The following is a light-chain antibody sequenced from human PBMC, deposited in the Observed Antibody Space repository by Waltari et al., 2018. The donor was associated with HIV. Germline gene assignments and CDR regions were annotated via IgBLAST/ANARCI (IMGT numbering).Light chain of an antibody. CDR1: ESVLKSSSYSHY. CDR2: WAS. CDR3: QQYSGIPYT. J-gene: IGKJ2*01. Sequence: DIVMTQSPDSLVVSLGARATINCKSSESVLKSSSYSHYPAWYQQNTGQRPKLLIYWASIRESGVPDRFRASGSGTDFTLTITNLQAEDVAVYYCQQYSGIPYTFGQGTKLEIK. V-gene: IGKV4-1*01.